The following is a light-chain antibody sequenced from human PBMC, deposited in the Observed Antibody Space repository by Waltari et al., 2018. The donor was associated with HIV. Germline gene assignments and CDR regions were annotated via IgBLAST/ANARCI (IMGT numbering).Light chain of an antibody. CDR3: QQYGSSSYT. V-gene: IGKV3-20*01. J-gene: IGKJ2*01. Sequence: EIVLTQSPGTLSLSPGERATLSDRASQSVTSIDLAWYQQKPGQAPRLLIYGAPSRATGIPDRFSGSVSGTDFTLTISRLDPEDFAVYYCQQYGSSSYTFGQGTKLEI. CDR2: GAP. CDR1: QSVTSID.